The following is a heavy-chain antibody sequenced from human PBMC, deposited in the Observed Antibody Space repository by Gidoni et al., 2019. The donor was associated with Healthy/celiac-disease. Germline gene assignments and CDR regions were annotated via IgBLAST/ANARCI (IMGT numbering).Heavy chain of an antibody. CDR1: GFTFSSYG. V-gene: IGHV3-30*18. CDR3: AKDGGWERVDSSLDY. D-gene: IGHD1-26*01. Sequence: QVQLVESGGGVVQPGRSLRLSCAASGFTFSSYGMHWVRQAPGKGLGWVAVISYDGSNKYYADSVKGRFTISRDNSKNTLYLQMNSLRAEDTAVYYCAKDGGWERVDSSLDYWGQGTLVTVSS. CDR2: ISYDGSNK. J-gene: IGHJ4*02.